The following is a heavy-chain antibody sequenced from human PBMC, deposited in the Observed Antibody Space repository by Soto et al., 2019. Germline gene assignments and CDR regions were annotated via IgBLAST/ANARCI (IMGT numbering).Heavy chain of an antibody. D-gene: IGHD5-12*01. CDR1: GFTFSSYG. Sequence: GGSLRLSCAASGFTFSSYGMHWVRQAPGKGLEWVAVISYDGSNKYYADSVKGRFTISRDNSKNTLYLQMNSLRAEDTAVYYCAKPGGRWLQLGLYYFDYWGQGTLVTVSS. CDR2: ISYDGSNK. CDR3: AKPGGRWLQLGLYYFDY. V-gene: IGHV3-30*18. J-gene: IGHJ4*02.